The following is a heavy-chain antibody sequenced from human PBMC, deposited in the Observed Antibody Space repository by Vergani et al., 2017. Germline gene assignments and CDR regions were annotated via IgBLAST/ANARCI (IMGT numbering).Heavy chain of an antibody. D-gene: IGHD4-17*01. J-gene: IGHJ6*02. Sequence: EVQLVESGGGLVKPGGSLRLSCAASGFTFSSYAMSWVRQAPGKGLEWVSAIIGSGCSTYYADSVQGRFTISRDNSKTTLYLQMNSLRAEDTAVYYCAKDRPTVTTMDYYYGMDVWGQGTTVTVSS. V-gene: IGHV3-23*04. CDR3: AKDRPTVTTMDYYYGMDV. CDR2: IIGSGCST. CDR1: GFTFSSYA.